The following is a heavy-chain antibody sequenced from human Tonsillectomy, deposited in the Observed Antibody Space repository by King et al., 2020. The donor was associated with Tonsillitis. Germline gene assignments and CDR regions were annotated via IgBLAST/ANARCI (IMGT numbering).Heavy chain of an antibody. J-gene: IGHJ4*02. V-gene: IGHV1-2*02. CDR2: INPSSGVT. CDR3: SRLAITTPFDF. CDR1: GYTFTGHF. D-gene: IGHD3-16*01. Sequence: QLVQSGAEVKKPGASVKVSCRASGYTFTGHFLHWVRQAPGQGLEWMGWINPSSGVTNYAKKFQGRVTMARDTSISPAYMELSRLRSEDTAGYYCSRLAITTPFDFWGQGTLVTVSS.